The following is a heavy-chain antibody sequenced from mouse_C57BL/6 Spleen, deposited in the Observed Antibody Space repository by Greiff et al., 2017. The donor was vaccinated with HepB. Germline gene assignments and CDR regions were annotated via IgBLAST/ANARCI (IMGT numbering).Heavy chain of an antibody. CDR3: ARKMDSNYEAWFAY. CDR1: GFTFSDYG. J-gene: IGHJ3*01. CDR2: ISSGSSTI. D-gene: IGHD2-5*01. V-gene: IGHV5-17*01. Sequence: EVQLVESGGGLVKPGGSLKLSCAASGFTFSDYGMHWVRQAPEKGLEWVAYISSGSSTIYYADTVKGRFTISRDNAKNTLFLQMTSLRSEDTAMYYCARKMDSNYEAWFAYWGQGTLVTVSA.